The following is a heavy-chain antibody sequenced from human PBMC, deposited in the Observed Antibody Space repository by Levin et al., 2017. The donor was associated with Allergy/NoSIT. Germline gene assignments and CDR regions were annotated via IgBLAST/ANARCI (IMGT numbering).Heavy chain of an antibody. CDR1: GFTFSSYA. D-gene: IGHD4-17*01. J-gene: IGHJ5*02. V-gene: IGHV3-23*01. Sequence: GGSLRLSCAASGFTFSSYAMSWVRQAPGKGLEWVSAISGSGGSTYYADSVKGRFTISRDNSKNTLYLQMNSLRAEDTAVYYCATAADYGDALNWFDPWGQGTLVTVSS. CDR3: ATAADYGDALNWFDP. CDR2: ISGSGGST.